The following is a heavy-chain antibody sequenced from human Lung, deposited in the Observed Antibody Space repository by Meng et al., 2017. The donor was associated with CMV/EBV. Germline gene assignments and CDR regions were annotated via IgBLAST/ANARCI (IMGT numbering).Heavy chain of an antibody. J-gene: IGHJ4*02. CDR3: ARDSPLDGYSLLDY. D-gene: IGHD5-18*01. CDR2: IDPNTGNP. Sequence: QVPVLQLGSELKPPGAAVQVSCRPSGYTFTSYAINWVRQAPGQGPDWMGWIDPNTGNPTYDQGFTGRFVFSLDTSVSTAYLQINSLRADDTAVYYCARDSPLDGYSLLDYWGQGTLVTVSS. V-gene: IGHV7-4-1*02. CDR1: GYTFTSYA.